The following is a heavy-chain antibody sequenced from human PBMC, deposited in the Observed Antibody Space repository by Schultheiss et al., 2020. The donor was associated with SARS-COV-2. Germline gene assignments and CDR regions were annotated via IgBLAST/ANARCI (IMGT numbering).Heavy chain of an antibody. CDR2: ISGSGGST. CDR1: GFTFSSYG. V-gene: IGHV3-23*01. Sequence: GGSLRLSCAASGFTFSSYGMHWVRQAPGKGLEWVSAISGSGGSTYYADSVKGRFTISRDNSKNTLYLQMNSLRAEDTAVYYCARTVIRSFMRGVIVNYYYYGMDVWGQGTTVTVSS. D-gene: IGHD3-16*02. J-gene: IGHJ6*02. CDR3: ARTVIRSFMRGVIVNYYYYGMDV.